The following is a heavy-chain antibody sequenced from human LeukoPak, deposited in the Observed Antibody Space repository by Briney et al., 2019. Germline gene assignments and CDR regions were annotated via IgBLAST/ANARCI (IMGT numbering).Heavy chain of an antibody. D-gene: IGHD6-19*01. CDR2: IYSGAGT. V-gene: IGHV3-53*01. CDR1: GFTVSSNY. Sequence: GGSLRLSCAASGFTVSSNYMSWVRQAPRKGLEWVSVIYSGAGTYYADSVQGRFTISRDNSKNTLYLQMNSLRAEDTAVYYCATRSSGWGQGTLVTVSS. CDR3: ATRSSG. J-gene: IGHJ4*02.